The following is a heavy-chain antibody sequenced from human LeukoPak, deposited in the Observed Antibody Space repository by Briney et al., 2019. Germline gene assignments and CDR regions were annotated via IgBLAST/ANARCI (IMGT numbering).Heavy chain of an antibody. CDR1: GGTFSSYA. D-gene: IGHD4-11*01. CDR3: ARQRSNYGDYYYYYYMDV. J-gene: IGHJ6*03. Sequence: SVKVSCKASGGTFSSYAISWVRQAPGQGLEWMGGIIPIFGTANYAQKFQGRVTITADESTSTAYMELSSLRSEDTAVYYCARQRSNYGDYYYYYYMDVWGKGTTVTVSS. V-gene: IGHV1-69*13. CDR2: IIPIFGTA.